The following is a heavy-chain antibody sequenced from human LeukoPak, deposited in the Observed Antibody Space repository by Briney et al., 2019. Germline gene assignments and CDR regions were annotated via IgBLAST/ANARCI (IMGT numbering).Heavy chain of an antibody. J-gene: IGHJ5*02. CDR1: GGSISSYY. D-gene: IGHD4-17*01. Sequence: SETLSLTCTVSGGSISSYYWSWIRQPPGKGLEWIGYIYYSGSTNYNPSLKSRVTISVDTSKNQFSLKLSSVTAADTAVYYCARHRGGDPTEFDPWGQGTLVTVSS. V-gene: IGHV4-59*08. CDR2: IYYSGST. CDR3: ARHRGGDPTEFDP.